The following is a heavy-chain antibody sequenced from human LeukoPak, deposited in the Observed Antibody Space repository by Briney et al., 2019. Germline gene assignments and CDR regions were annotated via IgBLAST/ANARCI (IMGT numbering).Heavy chain of an antibody. CDR2: IYYSGST. CDR1: GGSISSYY. D-gene: IGHD1-26*01. Sequence: SETLSLTCTVSGGSISSYYWSRIRQPPGKGLEWIGYIYYSGSTSYNPSLKSRVTISVDTSKNQFSLKLSSVTAADTAVYYCARGYSGSYGRFDYWGQGTLVTVSS. CDR3: ARGYSGSYGRFDY. J-gene: IGHJ4*02. V-gene: IGHV4-59*01.